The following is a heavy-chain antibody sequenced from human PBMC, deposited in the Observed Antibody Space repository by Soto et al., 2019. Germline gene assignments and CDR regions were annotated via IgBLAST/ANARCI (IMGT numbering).Heavy chain of an antibody. Sequence: QVQLGQSGAEVKKPGSSVKVSCKASGGPFSNYGISWVRQVPGQGLEWMGGIIPAFGTPNYAQKFQGRVTITADRSTRTAYMELSSLRSEDTAVYYCARDRHDYGDYYYGMEVWGQGTTVTVSS. D-gene: IGHD4-17*01. CDR3: ARDRHDYGDYYYGMEV. CDR1: GGPFSNYG. V-gene: IGHV1-69*06. CDR2: IIPAFGTP. J-gene: IGHJ6*02.